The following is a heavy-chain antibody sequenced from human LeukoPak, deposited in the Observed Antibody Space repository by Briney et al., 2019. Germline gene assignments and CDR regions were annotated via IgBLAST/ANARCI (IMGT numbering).Heavy chain of an antibody. D-gene: IGHD6-19*01. V-gene: IGHV3-48*01. CDR2: ISSSSSSI. J-gene: IGHJ4*02. CDR3: ARESTQLWLVHFDY. Sequence: PGGSLRLSCAASGFTFNDYSMHWVRRAPGKGLEWVSDISSSSSSIYYADSVKGRFTISRDNAKNSLYLQMNSLRAEDKALYYFARESTQLWLVHFDYWGQGTLVTVSS. CDR1: GFTFNDYS.